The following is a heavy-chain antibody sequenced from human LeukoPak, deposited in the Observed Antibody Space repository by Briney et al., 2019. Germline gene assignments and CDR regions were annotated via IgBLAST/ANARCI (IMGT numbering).Heavy chain of an antibody. Sequence: GASVKVSCKASGGTFSSYTFSWVRQAPGQGLEWMGGIIPIFGTANYAQKFQGRVTITADKSTSTAYMELSSLRSEDTAVYYCARLAADTAEGNYYYYYMDVWGKGTTVTVSS. CDR2: IIPIFGTA. CDR3: ARLAADTAEGNYYYYYMDV. J-gene: IGHJ6*03. D-gene: IGHD5-18*01. V-gene: IGHV1-69*06. CDR1: GGTFSSYT.